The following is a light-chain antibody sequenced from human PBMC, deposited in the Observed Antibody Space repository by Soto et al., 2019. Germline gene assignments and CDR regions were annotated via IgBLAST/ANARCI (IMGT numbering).Light chain of an antibody. J-gene: IGKJ4*01. Sequence: DIQMTQSPSSLSASVGDRVTITCRASQSISRNLNWFQQKPGKAPKLLIYLASSLQSGAPSRFSGSGSGTDFTLTITSLQPEDFATYYCQQSYSIPLTFGGGTKVEIK. CDR2: LAS. V-gene: IGKV1-39*01. CDR1: QSISRN. CDR3: QQSYSIPLT.